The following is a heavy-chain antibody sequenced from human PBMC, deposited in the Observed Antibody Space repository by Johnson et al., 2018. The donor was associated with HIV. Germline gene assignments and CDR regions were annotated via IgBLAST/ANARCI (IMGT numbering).Heavy chain of an antibody. CDR1: GFPFSDYY. CDR2: ISTSGSSI. Sequence: QVQLVESGGGLVKPGGSLRLSCAASGFPFSDYYMTWIRQTPGKGLECLAYISTSGSSIYYTDSVKGRVTISRDNAKNSLYLQMNSLRAEDTAWYYCARGGGRYYSGAFDIWGQGTMVIVSS. CDR3: ARGGGRYYSGAFDI. J-gene: IGHJ3*02. V-gene: IGHV3-11*01. D-gene: IGHD1-26*01.